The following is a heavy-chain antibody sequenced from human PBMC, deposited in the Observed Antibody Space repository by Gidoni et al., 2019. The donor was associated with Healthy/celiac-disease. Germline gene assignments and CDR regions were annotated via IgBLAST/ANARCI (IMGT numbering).Heavy chain of an antibody. J-gene: IGHJ4*02. CDR2: SIPNDEK. Sequence: QVTLKESGPVLLTPTETLTLTCTVAGFSLNNPRMGVIWIRQPPGKALEWLAHSIPNDEKSYTTSLKNRLTISKDTSKSQVVLTMINMDPVDTGTYFCALIRWGRWLQIQNYFDYWGQGSVVXDSS. D-gene: IGHD3-16*01. CDR1: GFSLNNPRMG. CDR3: ALIRWGRWLQIQNYFDY. V-gene: IGHV2-26*01.